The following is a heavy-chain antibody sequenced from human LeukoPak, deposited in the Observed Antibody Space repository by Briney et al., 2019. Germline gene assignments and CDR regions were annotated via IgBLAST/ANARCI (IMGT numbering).Heavy chain of an antibody. CDR1: GFTFSSYG. CDR3: ARSGDLVVATI. V-gene: IGHV3-30*03. Sequence: GGSLRLSCAASGFTFSSYGMHWVRQAPGKGLEWVAVISYDGSNKYYADSVKGRFTISRDNSKNTLYLQMNSLRAEDTAVYYCARSGDLVVATIWGQGTLVTVSS. CDR2: ISYDGSNK. J-gene: IGHJ4*02. D-gene: IGHD3-22*01.